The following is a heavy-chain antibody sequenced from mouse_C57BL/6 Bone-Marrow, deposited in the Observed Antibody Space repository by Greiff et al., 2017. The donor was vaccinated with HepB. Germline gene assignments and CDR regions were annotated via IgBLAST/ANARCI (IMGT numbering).Heavy chain of an antibody. Sequence: QVQLQQPGAELVKPGASVKLSCKASGYTFTSYWMHWVKQRPGQGLEWIGMIHPHSGSTNYNEKFKSKATLTVDKSSSTAYMQLISLTSEDSAVYYCARFYPAYFDYWGQGTTLTVSS. CDR3: ARFYPAYFDY. J-gene: IGHJ2*01. CDR1: GYTFTSYW. CDR2: IHPHSGST. V-gene: IGHV1-64*01.